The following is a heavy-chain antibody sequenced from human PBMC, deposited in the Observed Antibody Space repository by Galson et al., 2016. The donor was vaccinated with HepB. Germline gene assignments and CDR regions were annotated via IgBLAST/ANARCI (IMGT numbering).Heavy chain of an antibody. CDR2: VYNTGIT. CDR3: AKPAAYTPFDS. D-gene: IGHD4-11*01. Sequence: SETLSLTCSVSGGSIRSNPYYWVWLRQSPGKGLEWIGSVYNTGITYYNPSLKSRVTMSVDMSKNQFSLKLDSVTAADTALYYCAKPAAYTPFDSWGQGTLVSVSS. CDR1: GGSIRSNPYY. V-gene: IGHV4-39*01. J-gene: IGHJ4*02.